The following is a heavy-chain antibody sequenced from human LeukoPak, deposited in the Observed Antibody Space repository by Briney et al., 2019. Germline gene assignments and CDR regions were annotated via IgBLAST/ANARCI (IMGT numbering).Heavy chain of an antibody. CDR2: IYYSGST. CDR3: YSYGYSWFDY. D-gene: IGHD5-18*01. Sequence: SETLSLTCSVSGGSISRSSYYWGWIRQPPGKGLEWIGSIYYSGSTYYNPSLKSRVTISVDTSKNQFSLKLSSVTAADTAVYYCYSYGYSWFDYWGQGTLVTVSS. V-gene: IGHV4-39*01. J-gene: IGHJ4*02. CDR1: GGSISRSSYY.